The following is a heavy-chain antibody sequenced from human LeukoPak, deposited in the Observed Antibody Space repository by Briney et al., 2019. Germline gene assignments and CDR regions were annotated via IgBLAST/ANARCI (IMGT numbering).Heavy chain of an antibody. J-gene: IGHJ4*02. Sequence: PSETLSLTCAVYGGSFSGYYWSWIRQPPGKGLEWIGGINHSGSTNYNPSLKSRVTISVDTSKNQFSLKLSSVTAADTAVYYCARVRETGVITPMLFDYWGQGTLVTVSS. CDR3: ARVRETGVITPMLFDY. CDR2: INHSGST. CDR1: GGSFSGYY. D-gene: IGHD3-22*01. V-gene: IGHV4-34*01.